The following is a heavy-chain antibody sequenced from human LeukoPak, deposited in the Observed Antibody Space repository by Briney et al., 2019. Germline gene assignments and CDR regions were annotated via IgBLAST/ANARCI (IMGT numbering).Heavy chain of an antibody. D-gene: IGHD3-3*01. CDR1: GFTFSNYE. J-gene: IGHJ3*02. Sequence: GGSLRLSCAASGFTFSNYEMTWVRQAPGKGLEWVSYISISGSTIYYADSVKGRFTISRDNAKNSLYLQMNSLRAEDTAVYYCARANYDFWSGHAFDIWGQGTMVTVSS. CDR2: ISISGSTI. CDR3: ARANYDFWSGHAFDI. V-gene: IGHV3-48*03.